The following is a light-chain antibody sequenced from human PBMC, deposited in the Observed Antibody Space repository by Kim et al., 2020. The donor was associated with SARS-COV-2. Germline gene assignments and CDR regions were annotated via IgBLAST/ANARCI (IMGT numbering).Light chain of an antibody. V-gene: IGLV3-19*01. J-gene: IGLJ3*02. CDR1: SLRYNY. Sequence: ALGQTGRVTCQGDSLRYNYASWYQQRPGRAPVLVISGKNNRPSGMPDRFSGSSSGNTASLTITGAQAEDEADYYCNCRDSSGKSVVFGGGTQLTVL. CDR3: NCRDSSGKSVV. CDR2: GKN.